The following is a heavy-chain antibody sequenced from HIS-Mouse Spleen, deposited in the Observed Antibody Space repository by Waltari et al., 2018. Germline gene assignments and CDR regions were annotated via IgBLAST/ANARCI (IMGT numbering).Heavy chain of an antibody. CDR1: GGSFSGYY. J-gene: IGHJ3*02. CDR2: INHSGST. V-gene: IGHV4-34*01. CDR3: VRGPLGPDAFDI. Sequence: QVQLQQWGAGLLKPSETLSLTCAVYGGSFSGYYWSWIRQPPGKGLEWIGEINHSGSTNYNPSLKSRVTISVDTSKNQFSLKLSSVTAADTAVYYCVRGPLGPDAFDIWGQGTMVTVSS.